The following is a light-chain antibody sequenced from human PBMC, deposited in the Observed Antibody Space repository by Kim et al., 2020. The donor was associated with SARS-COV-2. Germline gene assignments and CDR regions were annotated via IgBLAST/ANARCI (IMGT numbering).Light chain of an antibody. CDR3: QVWHSGTDLYV. CDR1: DIGSKS. CDR2: YDS. V-gene: IGLV3-21*04. J-gene: IGLJ1*01. Sequence: SYELTQPPSVSVSPGKTAWITCGGNDIGSKSVHWYQQRPGQAPVLVIYYDSDRPSGIPERCSGSNSGNTATLTISRVQAGDEADYYCQVWHSGTDLYVFGSGTKVTVL.